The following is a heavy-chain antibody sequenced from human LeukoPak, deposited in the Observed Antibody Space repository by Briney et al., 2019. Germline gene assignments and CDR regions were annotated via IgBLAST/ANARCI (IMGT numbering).Heavy chain of an antibody. CDR2: IYTSGST. V-gene: IGHV4-4*07. CDR3: ARDEYSSSPRGRGWYFDL. D-gene: IGHD6-6*01. CDR1: GGSISSYY. Sequence: SETLSLTCTVSGGSISSYYWSWIRRPAGKGLEWIGRIYTSGSTNYNPSLKSRVTMSVDTSKNQFSLKLSSVTAADTAVYYCARDEYSSSPRGRGWYFDLWGRGTLVTVSS. J-gene: IGHJ2*01.